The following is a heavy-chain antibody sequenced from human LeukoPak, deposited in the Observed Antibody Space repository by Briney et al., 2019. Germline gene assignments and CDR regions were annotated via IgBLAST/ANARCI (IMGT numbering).Heavy chain of an antibody. CDR1: GFTVSNTY. CDR3: ARDNYDSSGFT. D-gene: IGHD3-22*01. V-gene: IGHV3-53*01. J-gene: IGHJ4*02. Sequence: GGSLRLSCAASGFTVSNTYMSWVRQAPGKGLEWVSIIYSGGGTRYADSVKGRFTISRDNSRNTLYLQMNSLRAEDTALYYCARDNYDSSGFTWGQGTLVTVSS. CDR2: IYSGGGT.